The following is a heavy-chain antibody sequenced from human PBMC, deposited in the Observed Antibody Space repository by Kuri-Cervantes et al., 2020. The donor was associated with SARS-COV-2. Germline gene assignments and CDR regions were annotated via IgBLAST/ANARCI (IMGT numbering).Heavy chain of an antibody. CDR1: GFTFSSYS. V-gene: IGHV3-48*01. J-gene: IGHJ6*03. CDR2: ISSSSSTI. CDR3: SRTYDSSGSLYYYYYMDV. D-gene: IGHD3-22*01. Sequence: GGSLRLSCAASGFTFSSYSMNWVRQAPGKGLEWVSYISSSSSTIYYADSVKGRFTISRDNAKNSLYLQMNSLRVEDTAVYYCSRTYDSSGSLYYYYYMDVWGKGTTVTVSS.